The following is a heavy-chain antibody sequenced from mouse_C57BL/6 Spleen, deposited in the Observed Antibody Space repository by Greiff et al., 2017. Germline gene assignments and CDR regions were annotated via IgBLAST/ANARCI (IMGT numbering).Heavy chain of an antibody. V-gene: IGHV1-69*01. CDR3: ARREVDWYFDV. CDR1: GYTFTSYW. Sequence: QVQLQQPGAELVMPGASVKLSCKASGYTFTSYWMHWVKQRPGQGLEWIGEIDPSDSYTNYNQKFKGKSTLSVDKSSSTAYMQLSSLTSEDSAVYYWARREVDWYFDVWGTGTTVTVSA. D-gene: IGHD1-1*01. J-gene: IGHJ1*03. CDR2: IDPSDSYT.